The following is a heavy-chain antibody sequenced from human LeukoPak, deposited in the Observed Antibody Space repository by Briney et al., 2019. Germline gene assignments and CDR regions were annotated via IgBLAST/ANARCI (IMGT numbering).Heavy chain of an antibody. CDR2: ISADGGST. CDR1: GFTFSSYA. V-gene: IGHV3-43*02. Sequence: PGGSLRLSCAASGFTFSSYAMHWVRQAPGKGLEWVSLISADGGSTFSADSVKGRFSISRDNSKNSLHLQMNSLRSEDTAMYYCAKESGKFDYWGQGTLVAVSS. CDR3: AKESGKFDY. J-gene: IGHJ4*02.